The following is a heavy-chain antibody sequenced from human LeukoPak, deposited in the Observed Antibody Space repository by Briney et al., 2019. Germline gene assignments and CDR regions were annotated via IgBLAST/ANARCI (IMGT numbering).Heavy chain of an antibody. CDR2: TYYRSKWYN. D-gene: IGHD5-18*01. J-gene: IGHJ5*02. Sequence: SQTLLLTCAISGDSVSSNSAAWNWIRQSPSRGLEWLGRTYYRSKWYNDYAVSVKSRITINPDTSKNQFSLQLNSVTPEDTAVYYCARDAGGYSYGGAVNWFDPCGQGTLVTVSS. CDR3: ARDAGGYSYGGAVNWFDP. V-gene: IGHV6-1*01. CDR1: GDSVSSNSAA.